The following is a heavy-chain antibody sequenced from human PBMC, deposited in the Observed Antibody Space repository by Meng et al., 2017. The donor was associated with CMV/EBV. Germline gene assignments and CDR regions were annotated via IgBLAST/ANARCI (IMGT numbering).Heavy chain of an antibody. D-gene: IGHD3-3*01. CDR2: IIPILGIA. CDR1: GGTFSGYA. CDR3: ARVPRVLRFLEWLSSSPDYYYYYGMDV. V-gene: IGHV1-69*10. J-gene: IGHJ6*02. Sequence: SVKVSCKASGGTFSGYAISWVRQAPGQGLEWMGGIIPILGIANYAQKFQGRVTITADKSTSTAYMELSSLRSEDTAVYYCARVPRVLRFLEWLSSSPDYYYYYGMDVWGQGTTVTVSS.